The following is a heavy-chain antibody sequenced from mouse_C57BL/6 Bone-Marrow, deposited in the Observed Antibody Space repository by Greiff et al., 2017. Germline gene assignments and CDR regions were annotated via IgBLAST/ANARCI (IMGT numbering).Heavy chain of an antibody. D-gene: IGHD6-2*01. Sequence: EVMLVESGEGLVKPGGSLKLSCAASGFTFSSYAMSWVRQTPEKRLEGVAYISSGGDYIYYADTVKGRFTISRDNARNTLYLQMSSLKSEDKAMYYCTRDLFYAMDDWGQGTSVTVSS. CDR1: GFTFSSYA. CDR3: TRDLFYAMDD. V-gene: IGHV5-9-1*02. CDR2: ISSGGDYI. J-gene: IGHJ4*01.